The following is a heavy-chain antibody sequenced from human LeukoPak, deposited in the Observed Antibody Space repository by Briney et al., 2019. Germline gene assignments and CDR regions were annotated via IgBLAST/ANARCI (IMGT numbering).Heavy chain of an antibody. J-gene: IGHJ4*02. CDR1: GFTFSSYG. D-gene: IGHD5-24*01. V-gene: IGHV3-30*18. Sequence: GGSLRLSCAASGFTFSSYGMHWVRQAPGKGLEWVAVISYDGSNKYYADSVKGRFTISRDNSKNTLYLQMNSLRAEDTAVYYCAKENKDRRDGYNPNPFDYWGQGTLVTVSS. CDR3: AKENKDRRDGYNPNPFDY. CDR2: ISYDGSNK.